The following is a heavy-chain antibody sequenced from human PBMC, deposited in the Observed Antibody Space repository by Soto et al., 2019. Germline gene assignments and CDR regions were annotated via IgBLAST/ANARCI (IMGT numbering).Heavy chain of an antibody. V-gene: IGHV4-31*11. D-gene: IGHD6-19*01. CDR2: IYYSGST. CDR3: ARGPGSGWYDY. Sequence: PSETLSLTCAVYGGSFSGYYWSWIRQHPGKGLEWIGYIYYSGSTYYNPSLKSRVTISVDTSKNQFSLKLSSVTAADTAVYYCARGPGSGWYDYWGQGTLVTVS. CDR1: GGSFSGYY. J-gene: IGHJ4*02.